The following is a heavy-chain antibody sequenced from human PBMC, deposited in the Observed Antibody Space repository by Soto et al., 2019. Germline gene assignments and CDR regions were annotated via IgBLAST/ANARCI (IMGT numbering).Heavy chain of an antibody. J-gene: IGHJ5*02. Sequence: SQTLSLTCAIPGDSVSSNSAAWSWIRQSPSRGLEWLGRTYYRSKWYNNYAVSVKSRITINPDTSKNQFSLKLNSVTPGDTAVYYCARDRLGYGYNDAWGQGTLVTVSS. CDR3: ARDRLGYGYNDA. V-gene: IGHV6-1*01. D-gene: IGHD2-15*01. CDR2: TYYRSKWYN. CDR1: GDSVSSNSAA.